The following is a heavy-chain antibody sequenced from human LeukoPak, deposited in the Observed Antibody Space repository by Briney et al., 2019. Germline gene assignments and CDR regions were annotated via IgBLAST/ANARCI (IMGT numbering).Heavy chain of an antibody. V-gene: IGHV3-48*01. Sequence: GGSLRLSCAASGFTFRNYSMNWVRQAPGKGLEWVSYISSSSTTIYYADSVKGRFTISRDNAKNSLYLQMNSLRAEDTAVYYCARETGSAVGSTDFDYWGQGTLVTVSS. CDR3: ARETGSAVGSTDFDY. J-gene: IGHJ4*02. D-gene: IGHD4-17*01. CDR2: ISSSSTTI. CDR1: GFTFRNYS.